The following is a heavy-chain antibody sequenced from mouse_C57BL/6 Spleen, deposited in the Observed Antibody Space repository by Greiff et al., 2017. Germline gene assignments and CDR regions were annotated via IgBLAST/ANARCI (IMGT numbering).Heavy chain of an antibody. CDR3: ACYGSSSWFAY. CDR2: IHPNSGST. CDR1: GYTFTSYW. V-gene: IGHV1-64*01. D-gene: IGHD1-1*01. J-gene: IGHJ3*01. Sequence: QVQLQQPGAELVKPGASVKLSCKASGYTFTSYWMHWVKQRPGQGLEWIGMIHPNSGSTNYNEKFKSKATLTVDKSSSTAYMQLSSLTSEDSAVYYCACYGSSSWFAYWGQGTLVTVSA.